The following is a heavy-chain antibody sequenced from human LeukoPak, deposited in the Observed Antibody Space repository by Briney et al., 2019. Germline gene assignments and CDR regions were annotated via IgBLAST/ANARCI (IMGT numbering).Heavy chain of an antibody. CDR3: ALTQGAVWFGVPGMDV. CDR2: IYYSGST. D-gene: IGHD3-10*01. Sequence: PSETLSLTCTVSGGSISSSGFYWGWIRQPPGKGLEWIGSIYYSGSTYYNPSLKSRVTISVDTSKNQFSLKLSSVTAADTAVYYCALTQGAVWFGVPGMDVWGKGTTVTVSS. V-gene: IGHV4-39*07. J-gene: IGHJ6*04. CDR1: GGSISSSGFY.